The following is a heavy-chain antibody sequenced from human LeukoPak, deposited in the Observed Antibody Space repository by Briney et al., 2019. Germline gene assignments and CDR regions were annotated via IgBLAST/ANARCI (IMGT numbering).Heavy chain of an antibody. CDR2: IKQDGSDK. CDR3: ATTQTFDY. V-gene: IGHV3-7*03. CDR1: GFTFSNYW. D-gene: IGHD2-15*01. Sequence: SGESLTLSCIASGFTFSNYWMSWVRQAPGKGLEWVANIKQDGSDKNYIDSVKGRFSISRDNAKSSLNLRMHNLRAEDTAVYYCATTQTFDYWGQGTLVTVSS. J-gene: IGHJ4*02.